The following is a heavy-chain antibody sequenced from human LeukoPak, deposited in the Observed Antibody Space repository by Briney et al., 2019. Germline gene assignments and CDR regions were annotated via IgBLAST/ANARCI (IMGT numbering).Heavy chain of an antibody. J-gene: IGHJ4*02. V-gene: IGHV3-7*03. Sequence: PGGSLRLSCAASGFTFNNAWMHWVRQAPGKGLEWVANIKQDGSEKYYVDSVKGRFTISRDNAKNSLYLQTNSLRAEDTAVYYCASLSEDYWGQGTLVTVSS. D-gene: IGHD2/OR15-2a*01. CDR2: IKQDGSEK. CDR3: ASLSEDY. CDR1: GFTFNNAW.